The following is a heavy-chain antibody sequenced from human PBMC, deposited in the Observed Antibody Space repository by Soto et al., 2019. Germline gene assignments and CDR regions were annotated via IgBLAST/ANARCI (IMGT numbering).Heavy chain of an antibody. V-gene: IGHV3-23*01. J-gene: IGHJ6*02. CDR1: GFTFSSYA. CDR2: ISGSGGST. CDR3: AKGSFWRGSGSRYYYYGMDV. Sequence: PGGSLRLSCAASGFTFSSYAMSWVRQAPGKGLEWVSAISGSGGSTYYADSVKGRFTISRDNSKNTLYLQMNSLRAEDTAVYYCAKGSFWRGSGSRYYYYGMDVWGQGTTVTVSS. D-gene: IGHD3-3*01.